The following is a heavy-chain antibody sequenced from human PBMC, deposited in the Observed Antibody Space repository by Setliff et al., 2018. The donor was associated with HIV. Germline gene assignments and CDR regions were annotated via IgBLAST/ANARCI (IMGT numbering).Heavy chain of an antibody. CDR1: GGSISSGSYY. CDR2: IYYSGST. J-gene: IGHJ4*01. V-gene: IGHV4-39*07. D-gene: IGHD3-10*01. Sequence: PSETLSLTCTVSGGSISSGSYYWSWIRQPAGKGLEWIGRIYYSGSTYYNPSLKSRVTISVDTSMNYLSLNLTSVTAADTAVYYCSREGPFIQTTHTNNWFVDYWGPGTLVTVSS. CDR3: SREGPFIQTTHTNNWFVDY.